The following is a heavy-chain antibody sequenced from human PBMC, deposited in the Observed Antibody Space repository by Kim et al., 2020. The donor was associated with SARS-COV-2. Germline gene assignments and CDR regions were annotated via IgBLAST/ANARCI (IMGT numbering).Heavy chain of an antibody. D-gene: IGHD3-16*01. Sequence: TNYAQKLQGRVTMTTDTSTSTAYMELRSLRSDDTAVYYCAREGDGWRMDVWGQGTTVTVSS. V-gene: IGHV1-18*01. CDR2: T. J-gene: IGHJ6*02. CDR3: AREGDGWRMDV.